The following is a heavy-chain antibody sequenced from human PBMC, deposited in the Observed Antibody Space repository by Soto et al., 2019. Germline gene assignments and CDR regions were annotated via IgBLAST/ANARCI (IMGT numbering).Heavy chain of an antibody. J-gene: IGHJ4*02. CDR1: GGSISSYY. CDR3: ARDRYFGGFDY. Sequence: SETLSLTCTVSGGSISSYYWSWLRQPPGKGLEWIGYIYYSGSTNYNPSLKSRVTISVDTSKNQFSLKLSSVTAADTAVYYCARDRYFGGFDYWGQGTLVTVS. D-gene: IGHD3-16*01. CDR2: IYYSGST. V-gene: IGHV4-59*01.